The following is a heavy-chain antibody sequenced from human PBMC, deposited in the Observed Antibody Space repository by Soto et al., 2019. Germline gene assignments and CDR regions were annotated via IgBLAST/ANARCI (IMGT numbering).Heavy chain of an antibody. V-gene: IGHV3-23*01. CDR1: GFTFSNYG. D-gene: IGHD1-26*01. CDR3: AKGNSGSYLGWFDP. CDR2: VIGNSGST. J-gene: IGHJ5*02. Sequence: PGGSLRLSCAASGFTFSNYGMSWVRLAPGKGLEWVSGVIGNSGSTYYADSVKGRFTISRDNSRNTLYLQMDTLRGEDTAMYYCAKGNSGSYLGWFDPWGQGTLVTVSS.